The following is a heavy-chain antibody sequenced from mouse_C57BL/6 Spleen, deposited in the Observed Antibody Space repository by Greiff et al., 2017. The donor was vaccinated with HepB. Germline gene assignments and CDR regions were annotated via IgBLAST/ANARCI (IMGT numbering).Heavy chain of an antibody. CDR1: GFTFSDYG. J-gene: IGHJ1*03. CDR2: ISSVSSTI. Sequence: EVKVVESGGGLVKPGGSLKLSCAASGFTFSDYGMHWVRQAPEKGLEWVAYISSVSSTIYYADTVKGRFTISRDNAKNTLFLQMTSLRSEDTAMYYCARNPRYYYGSSYRYFDVWGTGTTVTVSS. CDR3: ARNPRYYYGSSYRYFDV. V-gene: IGHV5-17*01. D-gene: IGHD1-1*01.